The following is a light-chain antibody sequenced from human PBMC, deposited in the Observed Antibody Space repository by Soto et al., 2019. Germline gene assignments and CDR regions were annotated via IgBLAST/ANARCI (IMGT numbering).Light chain of an antibody. CDR1: QSVSSN. CDR2: GAS. CDR3: QHYNSYSEA. Sequence: IVMTQSPATLSVPPVERATLSCRASQSVSSNLAWYQQKPGQAPRLLIYGASTRATGIPARFSGSGSGTEFTLTISSLQPDDFATYYCQHYNSYSEAFGQGTKVDIK. J-gene: IGKJ1*01. V-gene: IGKV3-15*01.